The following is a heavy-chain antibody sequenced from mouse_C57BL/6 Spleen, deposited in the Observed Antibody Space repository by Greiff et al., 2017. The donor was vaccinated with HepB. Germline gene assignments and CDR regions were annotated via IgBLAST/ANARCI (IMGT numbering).Heavy chain of an antibody. CDR3: ARGGTMVTPSYYFDD. CDR2: IHPNSGST. Sequence: QVQLQQSGAELVKPGASVKLSCKASGYTFTSYWMHWVKQRPGQGLEWIGMIHPNSGSTNYNEKFKSKATLTVDKSSSTAYMQLSSLTSEDSAVYYCARGGTMVTPSYYFDDWGQGTTLTVSS. CDR1: GYTFTSYW. J-gene: IGHJ2*01. D-gene: IGHD2-2*01. V-gene: IGHV1-64*01.